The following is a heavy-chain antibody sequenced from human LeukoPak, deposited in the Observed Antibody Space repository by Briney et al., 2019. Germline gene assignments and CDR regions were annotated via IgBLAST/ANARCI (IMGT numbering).Heavy chain of an antibody. V-gene: IGHV4-38-2*02. CDR2: IYHSGST. J-gene: IGHJ4*02. CDR3: ARHSPVGIFYFDY. D-gene: IGHD1-26*01. Sequence: SETLSLTCTVSGYSISSGYYWGWIRQPPGKGLEWIGSIYHSGSTYYNPSLKSRVTISVDTSKNQFSLKLSSVTAADTAVYYCARHSPVGIFYFDYWGQGTLVTVSS. CDR1: GYSISSGYY.